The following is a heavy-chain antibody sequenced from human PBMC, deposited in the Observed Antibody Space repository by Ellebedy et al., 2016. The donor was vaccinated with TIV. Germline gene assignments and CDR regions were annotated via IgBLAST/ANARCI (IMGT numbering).Heavy chain of an antibody. CDR3: ARGGQPRYYDSSGAPEYFQH. V-gene: IGHV1-18*01. CDR1: GYTCTSNG. J-gene: IGHJ1*01. Sequence: AASVKVSCKASGYTCTSNGISWGRQAPGQGLEWMGWISAYNGNTNYAQKLQGRVTMTTDTSTITAYMELRSWRSDDTAVYYCARGGQPRYYDSSGAPEYFQHWGQGTLVTVSS. D-gene: IGHD3-22*01. CDR2: ISAYNGNT.